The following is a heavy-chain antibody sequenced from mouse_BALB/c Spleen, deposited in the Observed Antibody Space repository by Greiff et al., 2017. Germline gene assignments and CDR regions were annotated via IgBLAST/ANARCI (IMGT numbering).Heavy chain of an antibody. CDR2: INPSSGYT. V-gene: IGHV1S26*01. Sequence: VQLQQPGAELVKPGASVKLSCKASGYTFTSYTMHWVKQRPGQGLEWIGYINPSSGYTNYNQKFKDKATLTADKSSSTAYMQLSSLTSEDSAVYYCARSRDYGNYDAMDYWGQGTSVTVSS. D-gene: IGHD2-1*01. CDR1: GYTFTSYT. CDR3: ARSRDYGNYDAMDY. J-gene: IGHJ4*01.